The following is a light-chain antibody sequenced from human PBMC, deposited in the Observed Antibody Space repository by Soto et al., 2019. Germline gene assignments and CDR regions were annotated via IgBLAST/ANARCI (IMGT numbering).Light chain of an antibody. CDR1: SSDVGGYNY. CDR2: DVS. CDR3: SSYTTSSTQVL. Sequence: QSVLTQPASVSGSPGQSITISCTGTSSDVGGYNYVSWYQQHPGKAPKLMIYDVSNRPSGVSNRFSGSKSGNTASLTISGLQAEDEADYYCSSYTTSSTQVLFGGGTKLTVL. V-gene: IGLV2-14*01. J-gene: IGLJ2*01.